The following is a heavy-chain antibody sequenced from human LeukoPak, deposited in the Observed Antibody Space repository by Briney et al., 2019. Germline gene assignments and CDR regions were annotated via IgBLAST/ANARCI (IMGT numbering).Heavy chain of an antibody. D-gene: IGHD3-10*01. CDR3: AKGESHPKYYFDY. CDR1: GFTFSTYA. J-gene: IGHJ4*02. Sequence: GGSLRLSCAASGFTFSTYAMSSVRQAPGKGLEWVSSISGSDGSTYYADSVKGRFTISRDNSKNTLYLQMNSLRAEDTAVYYCAKGESHPKYYFDYWGQGTLVTVSS. V-gene: IGHV3-23*01. CDR2: ISGSDGST.